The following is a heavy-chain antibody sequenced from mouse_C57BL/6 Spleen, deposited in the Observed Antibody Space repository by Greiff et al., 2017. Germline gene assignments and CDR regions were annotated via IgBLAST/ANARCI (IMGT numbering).Heavy chain of an antibody. Sequence: QVQLQQSGPELVKPGASVKISCKASGYAFSSSWMNWVKQRPGKGLEWIGRIYPGDGDTNYNGKFKGKATLTADKSSSTAYMQRSSLTSEDSAVYFCARAQLRGYYFDYWGQGTTLTVSS. CDR2: IYPGDGDT. V-gene: IGHV1-82*01. J-gene: IGHJ2*01. CDR1: GYAFSSSW. CDR3: ARAQLRGYYFDY. D-gene: IGHD3-2*02.